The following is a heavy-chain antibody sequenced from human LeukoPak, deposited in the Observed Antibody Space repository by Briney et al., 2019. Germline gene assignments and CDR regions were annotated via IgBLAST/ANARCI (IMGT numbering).Heavy chain of an antibody. CDR3: ARDSSYYDFWSGYYFFDY. CDR2: INTDGSST. J-gene: IGHJ4*02. D-gene: IGHD3-3*01. Sequence: GGSLRLSCAASGFTFSSYWMHWVRQAPGKGLVWVSRINTDGSSTSYADSVKGRFTISRDNAKNTLYLQMNSLRAEDTAVYYCARDSSYYDFWSGYYFFDYWGQGTLVTVSS. CDR1: GFTFSSYW. V-gene: IGHV3-74*01.